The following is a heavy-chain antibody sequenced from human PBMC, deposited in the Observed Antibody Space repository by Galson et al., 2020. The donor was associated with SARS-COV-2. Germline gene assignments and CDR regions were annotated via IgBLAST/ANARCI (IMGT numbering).Heavy chain of an antibody. D-gene: IGHD3-10*02. V-gene: IGHV3-21*01. CDR2: ISSGSDYI. CDR3: ARDASGAMFAMDV. J-gene: IGHJ6*02. CDR1: GFTFSSYT. Sequence: GGSLRLSCAVSGFTFSSYTMNWVRQAPGKGLEWVSSISSGSDYIYNADSVKGRFTISRDNAKNSLYLQMNSLRVEDTAVYYCARDASGAMFAMDVWGQGTTVTVSS.